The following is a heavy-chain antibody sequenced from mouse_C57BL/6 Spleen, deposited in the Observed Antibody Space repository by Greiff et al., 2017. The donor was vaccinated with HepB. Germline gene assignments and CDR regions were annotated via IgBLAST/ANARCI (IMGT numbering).Heavy chain of an antibody. Sequence: QVQLQQPGAELVRPGSSVKLSCKASGYTFTSYWMAWVKQRPGQGLEWIGNIYPSDSETHYNQKFKDKATLTVDKSSSTAYMQLSSLTSEDSAVDYCARGNSSPGAMDYWGQGTSVTVSS. J-gene: IGHJ4*01. V-gene: IGHV1-61*01. CDR1: GYTFTSYW. D-gene: IGHD1-1*01. CDR3: ARGNSSPGAMDY. CDR2: IYPSDSET.